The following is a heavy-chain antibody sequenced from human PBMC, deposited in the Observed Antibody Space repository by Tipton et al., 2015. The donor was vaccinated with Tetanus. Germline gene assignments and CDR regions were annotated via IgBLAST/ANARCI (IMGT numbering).Heavy chain of an antibody. D-gene: IGHD6-6*01. CDR1: GFTFSDYY. V-gene: IGHV3-11*01. Sequence: SLRLSCAASGFTFSDYYMSWIRQAPGKGLEWVSYISSSGSTIYYADSVKGRFTISRDNAKNSLYLQMNSLRAEDTAVYYCARDYGFKYSIAKGDLDAFDIWGQGTMVPVSS. CDR2: ISSSGSTI. CDR3: ARDYGFKYSIAKGDLDAFDI. J-gene: IGHJ3*02.